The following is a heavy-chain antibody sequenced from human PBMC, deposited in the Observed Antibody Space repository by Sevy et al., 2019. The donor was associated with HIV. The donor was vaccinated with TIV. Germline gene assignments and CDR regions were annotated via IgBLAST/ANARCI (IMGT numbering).Heavy chain of an antibody. D-gene: IGHD3-22*01. V-gene: IGHV3-48*02. CDR1: GFTFSTYS. Sequence: GGSLRLSCKASGFTFSTYSMHWVRLAPGKGLEWVSSISRTSTTTYYADSGKGRFTISRDNAKNSLYLQMNSLRDEDRAVYYCAREEYYYDSREENWFDPWGQGTLVTVSS. CDR2: ISRTSTTT. CDR3: AREEYYYDSREENWFDP. J-gene: IGHJ5*02.